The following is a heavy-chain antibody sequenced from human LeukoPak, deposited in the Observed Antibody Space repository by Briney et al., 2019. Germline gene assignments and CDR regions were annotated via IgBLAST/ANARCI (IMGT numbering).Heavy chain of an antibody. CDR2: ISPHSGGT. CDR3: ARGGTDY. J-gene: IGHJ4*02. CDR1: GYTFTTYA. Sequence: ASVKVSCKASGYTFTTYAMHWVRQAPGQRLEWMGQISPHSGGTNYAQKFQGRVTMTRDTSISTAYMELSNLRSDDTAVYYCARGGTDYWGQGTLVTVSS. D-gene: IGHD5-12*01. V-gene: IGHV1-2*06.